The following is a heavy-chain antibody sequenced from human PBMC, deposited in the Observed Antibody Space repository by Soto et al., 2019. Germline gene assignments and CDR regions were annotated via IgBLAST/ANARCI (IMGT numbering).Heavy chain of an antibody. D-gene: IGHD2-15*01. CDR1: GYTFTGYY. V-gene: IGHV1-2*04. CDR2: INPNSGAT. J-gene: IGHJ3*01. CDR3: ARVAGYCSGETCYSYSIDL. Sequence: ASVKVSCKALGYTFTGYYVHWVRQAPGQGLEWMGWINPNSGATKYAQKFQDWVTMTRDKSIITAYMELRRLRSDDTAVYYCARVAGYCSGETCYSYSIDLWGEGTRDTVSS.